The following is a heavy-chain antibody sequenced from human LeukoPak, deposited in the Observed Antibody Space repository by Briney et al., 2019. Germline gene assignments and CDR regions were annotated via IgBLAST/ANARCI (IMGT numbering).Heavy chain of an antibody. Sequence: PGGSLRLSCAASGFTFSSYNIHWVRQAPGKGLEWLAYIRYDGSSKCYADFVKGRFTISRDYSKNTLYLHMNSLRAEDTAVYYCARDQAGSGHYADYWGQGTLVTVSS. CDR2: IRYDGSSK. CDR1: GFTFSSYN. J-gene: IGHJ4*02. V-gene: IGHV3-30*02. CDR3: ARDQAGSGHYADY. D-gene: IGHD3-10*01.